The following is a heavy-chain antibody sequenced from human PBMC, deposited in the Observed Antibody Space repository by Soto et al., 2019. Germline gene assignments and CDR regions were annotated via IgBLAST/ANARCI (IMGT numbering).Heavy chain of an antibody. CDR2: IIPIFGTA. Sequence: SVKVSCKASGGTFSSYAVSWVRQAPGQGLEWMGGIIPIFGTANYAQKLQGRVTITADESTSTAYMELSSLRSEDTAVYYCARVDYYDSSGYSPNPHYGMDVWGQGTTVTVSS. V-gene: IGHV1-69*13. J-gene: IGHJ6*02. CDR1: GGTFSSYA. D-gene: IGHD3-22*01. CDR3: ARVDYYDSSGYSPNPHYGMDV.